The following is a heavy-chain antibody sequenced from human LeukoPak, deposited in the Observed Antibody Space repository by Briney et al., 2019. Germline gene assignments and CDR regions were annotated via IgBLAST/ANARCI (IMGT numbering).Heavy chain of an antibody. CDR3: ARGAGAFDY. D-gene: IGHD6-19*01. Sequence: PSETLSLTCTVSGVSISPYYWSWIRQPPVQGLEWMGYIYYSGSTTYNPSLKSPVTISVDTSRNQFSLKLSSVTAADTAVYYCARGAGAFDYWGHGTLVTVSS. J-gene: IGHJ4*01. V-gene: IGHV4-59*01. CDR1: GVSISPYY. CDR2: IYYSGST.